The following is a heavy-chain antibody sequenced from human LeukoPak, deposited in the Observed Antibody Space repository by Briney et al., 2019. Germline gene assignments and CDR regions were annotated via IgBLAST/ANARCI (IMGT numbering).Heavy chain of an antibody. V-gene: IGHV3-43*02. CDR1: GFTFDDYA. J-gene: IGHJ4*02. CDR2: ISGGGGST. CDR3: AKDFDISGGSSYSVDY. D-gene: IGHD2-15*01. Sequence: GGSLTLSCAASGFTFDDYAMHWVRQAPGKGLEGVSIISGGGGSTYYADHVKGRFTISRDNSKNSLYLQMNSLTTEDTALYYCAKDFDISGGSSYSVDYLGQGTLVTVSS.